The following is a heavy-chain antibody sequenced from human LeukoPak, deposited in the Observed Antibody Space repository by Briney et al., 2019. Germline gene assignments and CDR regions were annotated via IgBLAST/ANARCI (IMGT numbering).Heavy chain of an antibody. CDR1: GFTVSSNY. J-gene: IGHJ4*02. CDR3: ARGLSAAASRNYFDY. V-gene: IGHV3-53*01. Sequence: GGSLRLSCAASGFTVSSNYMSWVRQAPGKGLEWISVIYSGGSTYYADSVKGRFTISRDNSKNTLYLQMNSLRAEDTAVYYCARGLSAAASRNYFDYWGQGTLVTVSS. D-gene: IGHD6-13*01. CDR2: IYSGGST.